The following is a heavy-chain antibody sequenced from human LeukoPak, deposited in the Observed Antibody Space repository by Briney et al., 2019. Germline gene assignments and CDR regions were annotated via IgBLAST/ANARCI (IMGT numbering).Heavy chain of an antibody. CDR2: MNPDSGNT. V-gene: IGHV1-8*01. J-gene: IGHJ5*02. Sequence: ASVKVSCKASGYTFTSYDINWVRQATGQGLEWMGWMNPDSGNTVYAQKFQGRVTMTRNISISTAYMELSSLRSEDTAVYYCGLMVRGALFDPWGQGTLVTVSS. CDR3: GLMVRGALFDP. CDR1: GYTFTSYD. D-gene: IGHD3-10*01.